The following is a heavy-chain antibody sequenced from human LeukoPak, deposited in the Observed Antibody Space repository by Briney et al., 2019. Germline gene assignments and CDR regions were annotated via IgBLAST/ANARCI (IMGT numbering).Heavy chain of an antibody. D-gene: IGHD1-26*01. J-gene: IGHJ3*02. CDR3: ARGGSYLSAFDI. Sequence: GGSLRLSCAASAFTFSSYGMNWVRQAPGKGLEWVSYISSSSNSIYYADSVKGRFTISRDNAKNSLYLQMNSLRAEDTAVYYCARGGSYLSAFDIWGQGTMVTVSS. CDR1: AFTFSSYG. CDR2: ISSSSNSI. V-gene: IGHV3-48*01.